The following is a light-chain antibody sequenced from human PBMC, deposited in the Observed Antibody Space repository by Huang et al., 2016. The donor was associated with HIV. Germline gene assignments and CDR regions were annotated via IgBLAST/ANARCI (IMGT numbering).Light chain of an antibody. J-gene: IGKJ2*01. Sequence: VMTQSPATLSVSPGERATLSCRASESILRNLAWYQQRPGQPPRLLIYGASVRLPGIPDRCRDSGSGTEFSLTISSLQSEDFAVYYCQQYNKWPPYTYGQGTKLEIK. CDR1: ESILRN. CDR3: QQYNKWPPYT. V-gene: IGKV3-15*01. CDR2: GAS.